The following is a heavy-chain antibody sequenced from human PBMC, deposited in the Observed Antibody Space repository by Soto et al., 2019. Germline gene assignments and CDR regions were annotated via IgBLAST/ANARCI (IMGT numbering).Heavy chain of an antibody. D-gene: IGHD4-4*01. CDR1: GGSINNYY. J-gene: IGHJ5*02. Sequence: QVQLQESGPGLVKPSETLSLACTVSGGSINNYYWSWFRQPPGKGLEWIGYVYYSGSTRYNPSLKSRVAISVDTSKNQFSLKVNSVTVADTAVYYCARTTSCCNHDQWGQGTLVTVSS. V-gene: IGHV4-59*01. CDR2: VYYSGST. CDR3: ARTTSCCNHDQ.